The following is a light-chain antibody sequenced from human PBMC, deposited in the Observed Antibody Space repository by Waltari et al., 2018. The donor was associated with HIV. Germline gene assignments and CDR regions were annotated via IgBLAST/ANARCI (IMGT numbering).Light chain of an antibody. Sequence: DVVMTQSQLSLPVTPAEPASISCRSSQSLLHSNGYNYLDWYLQKPGQSPQLLISLGSNRASGVPDRFSGSGSGTDFTLKISRVEAEDVGIYYCMQALQTPRTFGQGTKVEI. CDR3: MQALQTPRT. CDR1: QSLLHSNGYNY. CDR2: LGS. J-gene: IGKJ1*01. V-gene: IGKV2-28*01.